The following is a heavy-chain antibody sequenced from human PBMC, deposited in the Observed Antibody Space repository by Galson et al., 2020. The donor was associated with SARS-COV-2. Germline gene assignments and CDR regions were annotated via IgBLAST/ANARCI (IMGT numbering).Heavy chain of an antibody. Sequence: GGSLRLSCAGSGLTFSDHAMHWVRQAPGKGLEWVAVVSFDGRNEYYADSVKGRFTISRDNSRSTLYLQMLGLRVDDTAVYYCARDGPISQELITGQLSYYYYYGMDVWGRGTTVTVSS. J-gene: IGHJ6*02. CDR3: ARDGPISQELITGQLSYYYYYGMDV. V-gene: IGHV3-30*03. D-gene: IGHD1-1*01. CDR1: GLTFSDHA. CDR2: VSFDGRNE.